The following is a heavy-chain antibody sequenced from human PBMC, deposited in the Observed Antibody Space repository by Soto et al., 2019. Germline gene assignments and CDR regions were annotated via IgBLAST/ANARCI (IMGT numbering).Heavy chain of an antibody. CDR1: GGSISRYY. D-gene: IGHD6-25*01. J-gene: IGHJ4*02. CDR2: IYYSGST. V-gene: IGHV4-59*01. CDR3: ARDSGDYFDY. Sequence: QVQLQESGPGLVKPTETLSLTCTVSGGSISRYYWSWIRQPPGKGLEWIGYIYYSGSTNYNPSLKSRVTISVDTSKNQLSLKLSSVTAADTAVYYCARDSGDYFDYWGQGTLVIVSS.